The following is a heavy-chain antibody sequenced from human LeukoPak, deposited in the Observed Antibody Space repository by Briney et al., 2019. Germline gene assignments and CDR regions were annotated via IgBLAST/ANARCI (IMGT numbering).Heavy chain of an antibody. V-gene: IGHV3-11*01. CDR2: TSDNGITK. CDR1: GFIFSDFA. J-gene: IGHJ5*02. CDR3: AQRQGPMSGTYDYFDP. D-gene: IGHD1-26*01. Sequence: GGSLRLSCAASGFIFSDFAITWIRQAPGRGLEWISKTSDNGITKHYADSVKGRFTISRDNANNSVFLHMNNLRAEDTAVYYCAQRQGPMSGTYDYFDPWGQGALVTVSS.